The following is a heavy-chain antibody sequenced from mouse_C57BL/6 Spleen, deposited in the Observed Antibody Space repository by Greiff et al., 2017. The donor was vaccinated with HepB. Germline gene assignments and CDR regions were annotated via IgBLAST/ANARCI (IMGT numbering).Heavy chain of an antibody. CDR3: ARELGRDWYFDV. CDR2: ISSGSSTI. D-gene: IGHD4-1*01. Sequence: EVMLVESGGGLVKPGGSLKLSCAASGFTFSDYGMHWVRQAPEKGLEWVAYISSGSSTIYYADTVKGRFTISRDNAKNTLFLQLTSLRSEDTAMYYCARELGRDWYFDVWGTGTTVTVSS. V-gene: IGHV5-17*01. CDR1: GFTFSDYG. J-gene: IGHJ1*03.